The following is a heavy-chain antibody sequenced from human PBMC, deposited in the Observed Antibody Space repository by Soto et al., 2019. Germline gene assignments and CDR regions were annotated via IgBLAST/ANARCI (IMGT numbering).Heavy chain of an antibody. D-gene: IGHD3-3*01. CDR2: ISYDGSNK. Sequence: QVQLVESGGGVVQPGRSLRLSCAASGFTFSSYAMHWVRQAPGKGLEWVAVISYDGSNKYYADSVKGRFTIPRDNSKNTLYLQMNSLRAEDTAVYYCARERGITIFGVVTGGYYGMDVWGQGTTVTVSS. V-gene: IGHV3-30-3*01. CDR1: GFTFSSYA. CDR3: ARERGITIFGVVTGGYYGMDV. J-gene: IGHJ6*02.